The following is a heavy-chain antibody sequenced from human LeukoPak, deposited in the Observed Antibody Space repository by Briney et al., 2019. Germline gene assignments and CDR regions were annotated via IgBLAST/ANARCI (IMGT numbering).Heavy chain of an antibody. V-gene: IGHV1-2*02. CDR2: INPHSGGT. CDR1: GYTFTDYY. CDR3: ARDMDSGPDFFDY. Sequence: ASVKISCKASGYTFTDYYMHWVRQAPGQGLEWMGWINPHSGGTDHAQKFQGRVTMTRDTSISTAYMELSRLRSDDTAVYYCARDMDSGPDFFDYWGLGTLVTVSS. J-gene: IGHJ4*02. D-gene: IGHD1-26*01.